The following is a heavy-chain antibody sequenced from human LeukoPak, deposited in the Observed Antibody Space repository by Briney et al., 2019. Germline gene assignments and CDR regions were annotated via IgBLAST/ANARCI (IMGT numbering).Heavy chain of an antibody. V-gene: IGHV3-23*01. J-gene: IGHJ6*02. CDR1: GFTFSSYA. CDR2: ISRSGDST. D-gene: IGHD2-15*01. CDR3: AKTVVAAGTNYYHGMDV. Sequence: GGSLRLSCAASGFTFSSYAMSWVRQAPGKGLEWVSAISRSGDSTYYADSVKGRFTISKDNSKNTLNLQMNSLRAEDTAVYYCAKTVVAAGTNYYHGMDVWGRGNTVTVFS.